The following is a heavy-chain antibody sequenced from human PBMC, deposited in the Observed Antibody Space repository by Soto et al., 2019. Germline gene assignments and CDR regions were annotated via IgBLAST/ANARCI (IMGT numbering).Heavy chain of an antibody. CDR3: ARLGAYYQAMDS. Sequence: SETLSLTCTVSGGSISSSSYYWGWIRQPPGKGLEWIGYIYYTGTTNYNPSLQSRVTISVDTSKNEVSLKLTSVTAADTAVYFCARLGAYYQAMDSWGQGTLVTVSS. CDR2: IYYTGTT. J-gene: IGHJ1*01. D-gene: IGHD3-22*01. CDR1: GGSISSSSYY. V-gene: IGHV4-39*01.